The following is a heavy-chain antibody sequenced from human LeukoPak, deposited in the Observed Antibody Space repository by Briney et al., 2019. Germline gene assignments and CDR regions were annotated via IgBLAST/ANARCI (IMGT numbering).Heavy chain of an antibody. Sequence: PSETLSLTCTVSGGFISSGGYYWSWIRQHPGKGLEWIGYIYYSGSTYYNPSLKSRVTISVDTSKNQFSLKLSSVTAADTAVYYCAREMNRRLNWFDPWGQGTLVTVSS. CDR1: GGFISSGGYY. CDR2: IYYSGST. D-gene: IGHD1-14*01. J-gene: IGHJ5*02. V-gene: IGHV4-31*03. CDR3: AREMNRRLNWFDP.